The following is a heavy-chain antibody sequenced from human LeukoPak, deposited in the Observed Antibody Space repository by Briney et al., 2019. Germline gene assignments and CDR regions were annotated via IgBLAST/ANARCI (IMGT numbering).Heavy chain of an antibody. Sequence: PSETLSLTCAVYGGSFSGYYWSWIRQPPGKGLEWIGEIYHSGSTNYNPSLKSRVTISVDTSKNQFSLKLSSVTAADTAVYYCAGSRYCSGGSCFGWGQGTLVTVSS. V-gene: IGHV4-34*01. CDR1: GGSFSGYY. CDR3: AGSRYCSGGSCFG. CDR2: IYHSGST. D-gene: IGHD2-15*01. J-gene: IGHJ4*02.